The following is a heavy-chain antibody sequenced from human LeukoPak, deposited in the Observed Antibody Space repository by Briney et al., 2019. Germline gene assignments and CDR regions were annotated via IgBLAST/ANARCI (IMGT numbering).Heavy chain of an antibody. J-gene: IGHJ6*02. CDR2: INHSGST. Sequence: PSETLSLTCAVYGGSFSGYYWSWIRQPPGKGREWMGEINHSGSTNYNPSLKSRVTMSVDTSKTQFSMKRSPCTATDTAVEYWARGPNKHSSASLPYGMDVWGQGNTVTVSS. D-gene: IGHD6-19*01. V-gene: IGHV4-34*01. CDR1: GGSFSGYY. CDR3: ARGPNKHSSASLPYGMDV.